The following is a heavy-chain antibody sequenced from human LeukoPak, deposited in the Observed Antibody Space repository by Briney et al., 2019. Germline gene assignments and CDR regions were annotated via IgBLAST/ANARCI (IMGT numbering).Heavy chain of an antibody. D-gene: IGHD3-10*01. J-gene: IGHJ3*02. Sequence: GGSLRLSCAASGFTFSGYSMNWVRQAPGKGLEWVSYISSSSSTIYYADSVKGRFTISRDNAKNSLYLQMNSLRAEDTAVYYCARNILLWFGELLGAFDIWGQGTMVTVSS. V-gene: IGHV3-48*01. CDR3: ARNILLWFGELLGAFDI. CDR1: GFTFSGYS. CDR2: ISSSSSTI.